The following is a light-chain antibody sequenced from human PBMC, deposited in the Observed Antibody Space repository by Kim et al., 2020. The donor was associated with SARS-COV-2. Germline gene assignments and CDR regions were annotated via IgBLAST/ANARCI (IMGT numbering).Light chain of an antibody. Sequence: SPGERATLSCRASQSVRSSYLAWYQQKPGQAPRLLIYCASSRATGIPDRFSGSGSGTDFTLTISRLEPEDFAVYYCQQYGSSPLTFGGGTKVDIK. V-gene: IGKV3-20*01. CDR1: QSVRSSY. CDR3: QQYGSSPLT. J-gene: IGKJ4*01. CDR2: CAS.